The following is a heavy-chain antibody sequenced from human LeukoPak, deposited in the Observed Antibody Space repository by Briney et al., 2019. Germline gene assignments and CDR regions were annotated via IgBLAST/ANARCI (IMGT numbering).Heavy chain of an antibody. J-gene: IGHJ4*02. D-gene: IGHD3-3*01. Sequence: ASVKVSCKASGYTFTTYYMHWVRQAPGQGLEWMGWINPNSGGTNYAQKFQGRVTMTRDTSISTAYMELSRLRSDDTAVYYCARTLFWSGYFLPGYYFDYWGQGTLVTVSS. CDR1: GYTFTTYY. CDR2: INPNSGGT. CDR3: ARTLFWSGYFLPGYYFDY. V-gene: IGHV1-2*02.